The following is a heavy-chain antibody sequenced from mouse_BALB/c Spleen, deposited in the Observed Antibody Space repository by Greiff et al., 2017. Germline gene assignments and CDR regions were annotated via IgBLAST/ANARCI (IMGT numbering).Heavy chain of an antibody. CDR2: ISDGGSYT. CDR1: GFTFSDYY. J-gene: IGHJ3*01. CDR3: AREGNRYDGPWFAY. D-gene: IGHD2-14*01. Sequence: EVQLVESGGGLVKPGGSLKLSCAASGFTFSDYYMYWVRQTPEKRLEWVATISDGGSYTYYPDSVKGRFTISRDNAKNNLYLQMSSLKSEDTAMYYCAREGNRYDGPWFAYWGQGTLVTVSA. V-gene: IGHV5-4*02.